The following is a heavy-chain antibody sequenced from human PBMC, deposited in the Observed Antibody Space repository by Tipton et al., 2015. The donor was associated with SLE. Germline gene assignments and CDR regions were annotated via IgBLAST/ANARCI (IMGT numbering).Heavy chain of an antibody. V-gene: IGHV3-23*01. CDR2: ISGSGGST. CDR3: AKDRVAGVGDYFDY. D-gene: IGHD6-19*01. CDR1: GGSFSGYY. J-gene: IGHJ4*02. Sequence: LSLTCAVYGGSFSGYYWSWVRQAPGKGLEWVSAISGSGGSTYYADSVKGRFTISRDNSKNTLYLQMNSLRAEDTAVYYCAKDRVAGVGDYFDYWGQGTLVTVSS.